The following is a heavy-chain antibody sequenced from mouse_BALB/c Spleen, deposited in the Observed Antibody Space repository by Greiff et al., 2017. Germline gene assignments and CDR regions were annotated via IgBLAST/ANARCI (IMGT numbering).Heavy chain of an antibody. J-gene: IGHJ4*01. D-gene: IGHD2-1*01. Sequence: VQLKESGPELVKPGASVKMSCKASGYTFTSYVMHWVKQKPGQGLEWIGYINPYNDGTKYNEKFKGKATLTSDKSSSTAYMELSSLTSEDSAVYYCARSFGNYLYYAMDYWGQGTSVTVSS. CDR3: ARSFGNYLYYAMDY. CDR1: GYTFTSYV. CDR2: INPYNDGT. V-gene: IGHV1-14*01.